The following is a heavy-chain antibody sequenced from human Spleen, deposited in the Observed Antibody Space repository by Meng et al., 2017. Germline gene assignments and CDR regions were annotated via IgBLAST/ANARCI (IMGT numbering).Heavy chain of an antibody. Sequence: GESLKISCAASGFTFSSYEMNWVRQAPGKGLEWVSYISSSGSTIYYADSVKGRFTISRDNSKNTLYLQMNSLRAEDTAVYYCARDSRRGSGSYDPYYYYYGMDVWGQGTTVTVSS. CDR2: ISSSGSTI. D-gene: IGHD3-10*01. V-gene: IGHV3-48*03. J-gene: IGHJ6*02. CDR3: ARDSRRGSGSYDPYYYYYGMDV. CDR1: GFTFSSYE.